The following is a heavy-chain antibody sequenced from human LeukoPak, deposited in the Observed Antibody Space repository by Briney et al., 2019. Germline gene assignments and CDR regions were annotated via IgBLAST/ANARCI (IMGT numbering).Heavy chain of an antibody. J-gene: IGHJ6*04. Sequence: PGGSLGLSCAASGFTFSSYGMHWVRQAPGKGLEWVAVISYHGTNKYYADSVKGRFTISRDNSKNTLYLQMNSLRAEDTAVYYCAELGITMIGGVWGEGTTVTISS. D-gene: IGHD3-10*02. CDR1: GFTFSSYG. CDR3: AELGITMIGGV. V-gene: IGHV3-30*18. CDR2: ISYHGTNK.